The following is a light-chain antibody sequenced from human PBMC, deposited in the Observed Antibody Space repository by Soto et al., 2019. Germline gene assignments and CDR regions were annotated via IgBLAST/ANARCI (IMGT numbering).Light chain of an antibody. V-gene: IGLV2-14*01. CDR3: SSYTTFSTLV. CDR1: SSDVGAYNY. CDR2: EVS. Sequence: QSALTQPASVSGSLGQSITISCTGASSDVGAYNYVSWYQQHPGKVPKLMIYEVSNRPSGVSNRFSGSKSGNTASLTISGLQAEDEADYYCSSYTTFSTLVFGGGTKVTVL. J-gene: IGLJ2*01.